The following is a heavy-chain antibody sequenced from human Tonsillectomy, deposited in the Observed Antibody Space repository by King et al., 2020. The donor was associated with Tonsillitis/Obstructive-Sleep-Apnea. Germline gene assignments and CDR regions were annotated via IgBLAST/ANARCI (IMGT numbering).Heavy chain of an antibody. D-gene: IGHD3-16*01. CDR2: ISHTGST. V-gene: IGHV4-34*01. CDR1: GGSLSGYY. J-gene: IGHJ3*02. Sequence: VQLPQWGAGLLKPSETLSLTCGVYGGSLSGYYWSWIWQPPGKGLEWIGEISHTGSTNYNPSLKSRVTISVDTSKNQLSLRLSSVTAADTAVYYCARDNGGGSAFDIWGQGTMVTVSS. CDR3: ARDNGGGSAFDI.